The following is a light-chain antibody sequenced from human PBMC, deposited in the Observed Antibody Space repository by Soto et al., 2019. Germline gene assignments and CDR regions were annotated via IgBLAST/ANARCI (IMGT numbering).Light chain of an antibody. CDR3: QQHDQGWT. J-gene: IGKJ1*01. V-gene: IGKV3-15*01. Sequence: EMVMTQSPATLSVSLGERATLSCRASQSVRTKLVWYQQKPGQAPRLLIYGASTRATSIPARFSGSGYGTEFILTISNLQSEDFAVYYCQQHDQGWTFGQGTKVEIK. CDR1: QSVRTK. CDR2: GAS.